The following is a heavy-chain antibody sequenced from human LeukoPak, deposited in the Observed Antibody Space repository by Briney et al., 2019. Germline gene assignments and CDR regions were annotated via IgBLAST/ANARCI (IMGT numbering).Heavy chain of an antibody. Sequence: GRSLRLSCAASGFTFSSYAMHWVRQAPGKGLEWVAVISCDGSNKYYADSVKGRFTISRDNSKNTLYLQMNSLRAEDTAVYYCARGAYDFWSGYMNVNWFDPWGQGTLVTVSS. J-gene: IGHJ5*02. CDR2: ISCDGSNK. D-gene: IGHD3-3*01. CDR3: ARGAYDFWSGYMNVNWFDP. CDR1: GFTFSSYA. V-gene: IGHV3-30-3*01.